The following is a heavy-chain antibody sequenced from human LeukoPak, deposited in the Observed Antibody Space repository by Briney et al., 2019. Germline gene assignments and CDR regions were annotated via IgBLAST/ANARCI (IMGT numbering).Heavy chain of an antibody. Sequence: GGSLRLSCTASGFTFRDYYVTWIRQAPGKGLEWVSYIRSTGSSTAYADSVKGRFAISRDNAKNSLYLQINGLRVEDTAVYYCARVYYASWSGQPLSQHWLDPWGQGTLVTVSS. J-gene: IGHJ5*02. CDR3: ARVYYASWSGQPLSQHWLDP. V-gene: IGHV3-11*04. CDR1: GFTFRDYY. D-gene: IGHD3-3*01. CDR2: IRSTGSST.